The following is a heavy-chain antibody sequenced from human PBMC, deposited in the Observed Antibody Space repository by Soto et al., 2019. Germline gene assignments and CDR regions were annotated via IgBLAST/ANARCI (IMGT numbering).Heavy chain of an antibody. CDR2: IKSKTDGGTT. V-gene: IGHV3-15*07. J-gene: IGHJ6*02. CDR3: TTDPYPSYDSSGYYLPRRYYYYGMDV. CDR1: GFTFSNAW. Sequence: GGSLRLSCAASGFTFSNAWMNWVRQAPGKGLEWVGRIKSKTDGGTTDYAAPVKGRFTISRDDSKNTLYLQMNSLKTEDTAVYYCTTDPYPSYDSSGYYLPRRYYYYGMDVWGQGTTVTVSS. D-gene: IGHD3-22*01.